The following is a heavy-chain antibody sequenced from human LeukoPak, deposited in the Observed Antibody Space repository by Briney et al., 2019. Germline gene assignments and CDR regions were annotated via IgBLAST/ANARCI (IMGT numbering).Heavy chain of an antibody. D-gene: IGHD6-13*01. Sequence: GGSLRLSCAASGFTFDDYGMSWVRQAPGKGLEWVSGINWNGGSTGYADSVKGRFTISRDNAKNSLYLQMNSRRAEDTALYYCARGTLEAAATDFEYWGQGTLVTVSS. CDR1: GFTFDDYG. CDR3: ARGTLEAAATDFEY. J-gene: IGHJ4*02. V-gene: IGHV3-20*04. CDR2: INWNGGST.